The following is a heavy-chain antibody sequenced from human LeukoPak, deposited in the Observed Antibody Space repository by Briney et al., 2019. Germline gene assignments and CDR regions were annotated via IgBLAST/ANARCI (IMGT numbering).Heavy chain of an antibody. CDR3: AREVKNGKWFGELFRSPKTYNWFDP. D-gene: IGHD3-10*01. J-gene: IGHJ5*02. Sequence: ASVKVSCKASGYTFTGYYMHWVRQAPGQGLEWMGWINPDSGGTNYAQKFQGRVTMTRDTSISTAYMELSRLRSDDTAVYYCAREVKNGKWFGELFRSPKTYNWFDPWGQGTLVTVSS. CDR1: GYTFTGYY. CDR2: INPDSGGT. V-gene: IGHV1-2*02.